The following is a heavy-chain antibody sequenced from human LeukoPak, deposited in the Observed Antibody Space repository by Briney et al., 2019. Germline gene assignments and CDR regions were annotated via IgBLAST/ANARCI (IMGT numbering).Heavy chain of an antibody. V-gene: IGHV3-48*01. CDR1: GFTFSSYS. Sequence: PGGSLRLSCAASGFTFSSYSMNWVRQAPGKGLEWVSYISSSSSTIYYADSVKGRFTISSDNAKNSLYLQMNSLSADNTAVYYCARDPSRIVVVSYYFDYGGQGTLVSVSS. CDR2: ISSSSSTI. J-gene: IGHJ4*02. CDR3: ARDPSRIVVVSYYFDY. D-gene: IGHD3-22*01.